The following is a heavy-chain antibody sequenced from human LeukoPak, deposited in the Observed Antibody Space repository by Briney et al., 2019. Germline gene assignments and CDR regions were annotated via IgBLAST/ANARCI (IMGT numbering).Heavy chain of an antibody. CDR2: IYTSGST. D-gene: IGHD2-15*01. Sequence: SETLSLTSSVSGGSISSYYWSWIRQPAGKGLEWIGRIYTSGSTNYNPSLKSRVTMSVDTSKNQFSLKVSSVTAADTAVYYCAREGCSGGSCNFDYWGQGTLVTVSS. J-gene: IGHJ4*02. CDR3: AREGCSGGSCNFDY. CDR1: GGSISSYY. V-gene: IGHV4-4*07.